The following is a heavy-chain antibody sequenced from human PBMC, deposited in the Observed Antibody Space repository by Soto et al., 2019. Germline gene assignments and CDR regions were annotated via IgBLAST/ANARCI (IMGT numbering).Heavy chain of an antibody. Sequence: QVQLQESGPGLVKPSETLSLTCTVSGDSISRYYWSWIRLSPGKGLEWIGYIYYSGETNYNPSVKSRVTISVDRTKNQFSLKLSSVTAADTAVYYCARDQGGEFLKGSGMEVWGLGTTVTVSS. CDR1: GDSISRYY. D-gene: IGHD3-10*01. CDR2: IYYSGET. V-gene: IGHV4-59*01. CDR3: ARDQGGEFLKGSGMEV. J-gene: IGHJ6*02.